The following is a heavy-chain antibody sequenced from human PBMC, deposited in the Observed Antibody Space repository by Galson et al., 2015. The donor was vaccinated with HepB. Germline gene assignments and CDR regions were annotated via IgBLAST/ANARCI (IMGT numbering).Heavy chain of an antibody. CDR3: ARPDQLGAFDI. J-gene: IGHJ3*02. CDR1: GGSFSGYY. V-gene: IGHV4-34*01. D-gene: IGHD1-1*01. CDR2: INHSGST. Sequence: ETLSLTCAVYGGSFSGYYWSWIRQPPGKGLEWIGEINHSGSTYYNPSLKSRVTISVDTSKNQFSLKLSSVTAADTAVYYCARPDQLGAFDIWGQGTMVTVSS.